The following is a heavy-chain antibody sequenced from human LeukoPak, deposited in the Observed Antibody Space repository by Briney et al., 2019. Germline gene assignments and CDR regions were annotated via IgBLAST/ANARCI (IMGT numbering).Heavy chain of an antibody. J-gene: IGHJ4*02. D-gene: IGHD4-17*01. CDR2: ISAYNGNT. V-gene: IGHV1-18*01. CDR3: ATNDYGDYPDY. Sequence: ASVKVFFKASGYTFTSYGISWVRPAPGQGLEWMGWISAYNGNTNYAQKLQGRVTMTTDTSTSTAYMELRSLRSDDTAVYYCATNDYGDYPDYWGQGTLVTVSS. CDR1: GYTFTSYG.